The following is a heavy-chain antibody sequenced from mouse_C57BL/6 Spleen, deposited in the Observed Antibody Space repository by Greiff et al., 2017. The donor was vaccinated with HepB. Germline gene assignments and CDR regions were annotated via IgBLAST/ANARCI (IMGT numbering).Heavy chain of an antibody. Sequence: VQLQESGPELVKPGASVKLSCKASGYTFTSYDINWVKQRPGQGLEWIGWIYPRDGSTKYNEKFKGKATLTVDTSSSTAYMELHSLTSEDSAVYFCAKKSSYDFYYFDYWGQGTTLTVSS. CDR2: IYPRDGST. CDR3: AKKSSYDFYYFDY. D-gene: IGHD2-4*01. J-gene: IGHJ2*01. V-gene: IGHV1-85*01. CDR1: GYTFTSYD.